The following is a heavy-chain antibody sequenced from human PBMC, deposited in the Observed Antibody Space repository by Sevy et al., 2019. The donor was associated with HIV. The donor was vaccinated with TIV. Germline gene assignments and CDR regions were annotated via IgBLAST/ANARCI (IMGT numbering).Heavy chain of an antibody. J-gene: IGHJ4*02. Sequence: GGSLRLSCAASGFTFSDYYMSWIRQAPGKGLEWVSYISSSGSTIYYADSGKGRFTISRDNAKNSLYLQMNSLRAEDTAVYYCASRNYYDSSGYYFGPDYWGQGTLVTVSS. CDR2: ISSSGSTI. CDR1: GFTFSDYY. V-gene: IGHV3-11*01. CDR3: ASRNYYDSSGYYFGPDY. D-gene: IGHD3-22*01.